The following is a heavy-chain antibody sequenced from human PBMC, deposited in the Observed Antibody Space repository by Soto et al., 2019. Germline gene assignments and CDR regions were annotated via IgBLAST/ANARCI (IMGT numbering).Heavy chain of an antibody. CDR3: ARDITVPSRVSRFDY. CDR1: GYTFTSYY. V-gene: IGHV1-46*01. J-gene: IGHJ4*02. Sequence: ASVKVSCKASGYTFTSYYMHWVRQAPGQGLEWMGIINPSGGSTSYAQKFQGRVTMTRDTSTSTVYMELSSLRSEDTAVYYCARDITVPSRVSRFDYWGQGALVTVPS. CDR2: INPSGGST. D-gene: IGHD4-17*01.